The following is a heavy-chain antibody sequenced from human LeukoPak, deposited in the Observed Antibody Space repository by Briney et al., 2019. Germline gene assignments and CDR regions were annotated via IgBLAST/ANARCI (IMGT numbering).Heavy chain of an antibody. D-gene: IGHD3-22*01. CDR1: GFTVSSNY. CDR3: ARAYYYDRSGYYYVY. Sequence: GGSLRLSCAASGFTVSSNYMSWVRQAPGKGLEWVSVIYSGVVTDYADYAKGRFTISRDNSKNTLYLHMRSLRAEDTGVYYCARAYYYDRSGYYYVYWGEGDLVTVSS. J-gene: IGHJ4*02. V-gene: IGHV3-53*01. CDR2: IYSGVVT.